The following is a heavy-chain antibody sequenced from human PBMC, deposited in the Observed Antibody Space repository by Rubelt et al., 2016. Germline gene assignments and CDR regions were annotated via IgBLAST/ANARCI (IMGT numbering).Heavy chain of an antibody. CDR2: IYTSGST. J-gene: IGHJ4*02. CDR3: AREGREGH. Sequence: QVQLQQWGAGLLKPSETLSLTCAVYGGSFSGYYWSWIRQPPGKGLEWIGRIYTSGSTNYNPPLKSRVTMSVDTSKNQFSLKLSSVTAADTAVYYCAREGREGHWGQGTLVTVSS. CDR1: GGSFSGYY. V-gene: IGHV4-59*10.